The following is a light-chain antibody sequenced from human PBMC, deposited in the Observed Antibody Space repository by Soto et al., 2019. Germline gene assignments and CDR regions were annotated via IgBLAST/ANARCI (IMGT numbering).Light chain of an antibody. CDR1: QSVSKY. CDR3: QQRSNWPQIT. J-gene: IGKJ4*02. CDR2: DAS. V-gene: IGKV3-11*01. Sequence: EIVLTQSPATLSLSPGERATLSCRASQSVSKYFAWYQQKPGQAPRLLIHDASNRATGIPSRFSVSGSGTDFTLTISSLETEDFGVYYCQQRSNWPQITFGGGTKGEIK.